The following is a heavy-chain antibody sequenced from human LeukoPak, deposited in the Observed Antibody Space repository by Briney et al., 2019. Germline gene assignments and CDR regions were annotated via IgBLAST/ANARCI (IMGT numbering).Heavy chain of an antibody. Sequence: SETLSLTCTVSGGSISSYYWSWIRQPPGKGLEWIGYVYYSGSTNYKPSLKSRVTISVDTSKNQFSLKLTSVTAADTAVYYCARDGSGRYYFDYWGQGTLVTVSS. CDR2: VYYSGST. CDR3: ARDGSGRYYFDY. CDR1: GGSISSYY. V-gene: IGHV4-59*01. J-gene: IGHJ4*02. D-gene: IGHD3-10*01.